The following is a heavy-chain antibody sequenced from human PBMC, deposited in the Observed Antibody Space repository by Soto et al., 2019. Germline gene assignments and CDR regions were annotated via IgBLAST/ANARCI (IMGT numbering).Heavy chain of an antibody. V-gene: IGHV1-69*01. CDR3: ARTAYDFWSGYYHYYYYYGMDV. Sequence: QVQLVQSGAEVQKPGSSVKVSCKASGGTFSSYAISWVRQAPGQGLEWMGGIIPIFGTANYAQKFQGRVTITADESTSTAYMELSSLRSEDTAVYYCARTAYDFWSGYYHYYYYYGMDVWGQGTTVTVSS. CDR2: IIPIFGTA. J-gene: IGHJ6*02. CDR1: GGTFSSYA. D-gene: IGHD3-3*01.